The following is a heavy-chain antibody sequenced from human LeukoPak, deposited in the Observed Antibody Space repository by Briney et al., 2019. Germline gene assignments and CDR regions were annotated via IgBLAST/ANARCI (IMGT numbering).Heavy chain of an antibody. Sequence: PGGSLRLSCAASGFTFSSYAMSWVRQAPGKGLEWVSAISGSGGSTYYADSVKGRFTISRDNAKNSLYLQMNSLRAEDTAVYYCARDKGFLEWFERYGMDVWGQGTTVTVSS. V-gene: IGHV3-23*01. J-gene: IGHJ6*02. CDR1: GFTFSSYA. CDR2: ISGSGGST. D-gene: IGHD3-3*01. CDR3: ARDKGFLEWFERYGMDV.